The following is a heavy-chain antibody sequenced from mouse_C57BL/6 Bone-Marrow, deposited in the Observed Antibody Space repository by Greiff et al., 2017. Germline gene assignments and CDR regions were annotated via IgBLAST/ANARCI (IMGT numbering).Heavy chain of an antibody. Sequence: QVQLKQSGAELARPGASVKLSCKASGYTFTSYGISWVKQRTGQGLEWIGEIYPRSGNTYYNEKFKGKATLTADKSSSTAYMELRSLTSEDSAVYFCARRLYYYGSSRGYYAMDYWGQGTSVTVSS. J-gene: IGHJ4*01. D-gene: IGHD1-1*01. V-gene: IGHV1-81*01. CDR2: IYPRSGNT. CDR3: ARRLYYYGSSRGYYAMDY. CDR1: GYTFTSYG.